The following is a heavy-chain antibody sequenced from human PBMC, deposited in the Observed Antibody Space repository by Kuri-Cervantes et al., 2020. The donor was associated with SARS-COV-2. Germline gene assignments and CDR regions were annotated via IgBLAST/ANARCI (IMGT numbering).Heavy chain of an antibody. J-gene: IGHJ6*03. D-gene: IGHD3-3*01. Sequence: SETLSLTCTASGGSISGGDYYWSWIRQPPGKGLEWIGYIYYSGSTYYNPSLKSRVTISVDTSKNQFSLKLSSVTAADTAVYYCARSGDFWSGYYYMDVWGKGTTVTVSS. V-gene: IGHV4-30-4*08. CDR3: ARSGDFWSGYYYMDV. CDR2: IYYSGST. CDR1: GGSISGGDYY.